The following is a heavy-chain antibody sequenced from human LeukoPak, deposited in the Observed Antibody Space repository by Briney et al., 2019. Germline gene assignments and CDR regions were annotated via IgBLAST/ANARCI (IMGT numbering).Heavy chain of an antibody. V-gene: IGHV3-74*01. J-gene: IGHJ4*02. CDR3: AREGPFYGDYIEAYFDY. CDR2: INSDGSST. Sequence: GGSLRLSCAASGFTFSSYWMHWVRQAPGKGLVWVSRINSDGSSTSYADSVKGRFTISRDNAKNTLYLQMNSLRAVDTAVYYCAREGPFYGDYIEAYFDYWGQGTLVTVSS. D-gene: IGHD4-17*01. CDR1: GFTFSSYW.